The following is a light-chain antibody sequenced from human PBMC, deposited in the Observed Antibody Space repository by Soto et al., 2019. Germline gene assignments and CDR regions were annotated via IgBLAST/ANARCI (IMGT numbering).Light chain of an antibody. Sequence: EIVMTQSPATLSVSPGERATLSCRASQSVSGNLAWYQQKPGQTPRLLIYGASSRATGIPARFSGSGSGTEFTLTISSLQSEDFAIYYCQQYNNWPPIPFGQGTRLEI. V-gene: IGKV3-15*01. J-gene: IGKJ5*01. CDR3: QQYNNWPPIP. CDR2: GAS. CDR1: QSVSGN.